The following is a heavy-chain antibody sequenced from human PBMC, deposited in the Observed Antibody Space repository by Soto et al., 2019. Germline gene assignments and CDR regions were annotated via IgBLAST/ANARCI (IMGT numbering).Heavy chain of an antibody. CDR2: IYYSGST. V-gene: IGHV4-59*01. Sequence: SETLSLTCTVSGGSISSYYWSWIRQPPGKGLEWIGYIYYSGSTNYNPSLKSRVTISVDTSKNQFSLKLSSVTAADAAVYYCARDLFRDYDSSGYYSRGGFDPWGQGTLVTVSS. D-gene: IGHD3-22*01. CDR3: ARDLFRDYDSSGYYSRGGFDP. J-gene: IGHJ5*02. CDR1: GGSISSYY.